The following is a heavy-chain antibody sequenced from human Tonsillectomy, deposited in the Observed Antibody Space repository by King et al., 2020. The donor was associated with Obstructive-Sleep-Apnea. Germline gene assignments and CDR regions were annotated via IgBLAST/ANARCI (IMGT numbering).Heavy chain of an antibody. CDR2: FSLNSGNI. Sequence: VQLVESGGELVQPGRSLRLSCVASGVTFDDYAMHWVRQVPGRGLAWVACFSLNSGNINYADSVKGRFIISRDNANNSLFLQLNSLRTEDTALYYCAKDVSSAGTYYFDYWGQGTLVTVSS. D-gene: IGHD2-15*01. CDR3: AKDVSSAGTYYFDY. CDR1: GVTFDDYA. J-gene: IGHJ4*02. V-gene: IGHV3-9*01.